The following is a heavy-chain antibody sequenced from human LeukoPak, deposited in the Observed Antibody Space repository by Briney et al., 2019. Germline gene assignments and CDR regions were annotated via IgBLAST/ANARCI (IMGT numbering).Heavy chain of an antibody. CDR2: IYASVST. Sequence: SETLSLTCAVSGDSISSGGNYWSWIRQPAGKGLEYIGRIYASVSTNYNPSLKSRVTISVDTSKNQFSLKLTSVTAADTAVYYCARDRRHCTGGSCYSERHYNYYYYMDVWGKGTTVTISS. V-gene: IGHV4-61*02. D-gene: IGHD2-15*01. J-gene: IGHJ6*03. CDR1: GDSISSGGNY. CDR3: ARDRRHCTGGSCYSERHYNYYYYMDV.